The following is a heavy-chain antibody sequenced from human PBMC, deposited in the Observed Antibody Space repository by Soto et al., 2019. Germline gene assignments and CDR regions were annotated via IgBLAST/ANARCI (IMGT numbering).Heavy chain of an antibody. CDR2: ISSSGAII. CDR3: AKDGVRRNSLWDPFDV. V-gene: IGHV3-48*03. J-gene: IGHJ3*01. Sequence: EVQLVESGGGLVQPGGSLRLSCAASGFTFSSSEMNWVRQAPGKGLEWVSYISSSGAIIFYADSVRGRFTISRDNAKNSLFLQMDSLRAEDTAIYYCAKDGVRRNSLWDPFDVWGLGAMVTVSS. CDR1: GFTFSSSE. D-gene: IGHD4-4*01.